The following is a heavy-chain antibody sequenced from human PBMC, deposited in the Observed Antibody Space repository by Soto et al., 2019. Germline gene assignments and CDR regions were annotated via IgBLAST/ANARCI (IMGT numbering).Heavy chain of an antibody. Sequence: QVQLVQSGAEVKKPGASVKVSCKASGYTFTSYAMHWVRQAPGQRLEWMGWINAGNGNTKYSQKLQGRVTITRDTSASTAYMELSSLRSEDTAVYYCARLTYSSSWSFDYWGQGTLVTVSS. CDR2: INAGNGNT. D-gene: IGHD6-13*01. J-gene: IGHJ4*02. CDR3: ARLTYSSSWSFDY. V-gene: IGHV1-3*01. CDR1: GYTFTSYA.